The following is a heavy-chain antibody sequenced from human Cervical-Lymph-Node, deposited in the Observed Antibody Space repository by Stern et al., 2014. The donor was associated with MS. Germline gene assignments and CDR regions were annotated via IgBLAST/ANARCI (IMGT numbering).Heavy chain of an antibody. J-gene: IGHJ4*02. CDR1: GYTFTSYY. V-gene: IGHV1-46*03. CDR2: INPSGGST. D-gene: IGHD6-13*01. CDR3: AREREQKEFDY. Sequence: VQLVQSGAEVKKPGASVKVSCKASGYTFTSYYMHWVRQAPGQGLEWMGIINPSGGSTSYAQKFQGRVSMIRDTSTSTVYMELSSLRSEDTAVYYCAREREQKEFDYWGQGTLVTVSS.